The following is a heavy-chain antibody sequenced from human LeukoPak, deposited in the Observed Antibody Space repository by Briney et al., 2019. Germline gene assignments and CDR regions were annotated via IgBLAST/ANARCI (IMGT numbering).Heavy chain of an antibody. V-gene: IGHV3-74*01. J-gene: IGHJ4*02. D-gene: IGHD2-2*01. CDR3: ARGAVPAASRRDWDY. CDR2: INTDGRST. CDR1: GFTFSSYW. Sequence: GGSLRLSCAAPGFTFSSYWMHWVRQAPGKGLVWVSRINTDGRSTTYADSVKGRFTISRDNAKNTLYLQMKSLRAEDTAVYYCARGAVPAASRRDWDYWGQGTLVTVSS.